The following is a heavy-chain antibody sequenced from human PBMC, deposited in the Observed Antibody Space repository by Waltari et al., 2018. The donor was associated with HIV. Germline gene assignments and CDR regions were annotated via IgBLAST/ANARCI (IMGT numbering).Heavy chain of an antibody. D-gene: IGHD6-19*01. CDR3: ARTVEVGGARTGAFDI. CDR2: ISEYSGNT. Sequence: QVQLVQSGGEVKKPGASVKVSCKASGYSFTSYGISWVRQAPGQGLAWVGWISEYSGNTNYAEILQGRVTMTTHTSTSTAYMELRSLRSDDTAVYYCARTVEVGGARTGAFDIWGQGTMVTVSS. V-gene: IGHV1-18*01. J-gene: IGHJ3*02. CDR1: GYSFTSYG.